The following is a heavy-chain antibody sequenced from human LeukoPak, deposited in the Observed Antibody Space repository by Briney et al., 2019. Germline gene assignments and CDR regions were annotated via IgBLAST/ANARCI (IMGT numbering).Heavy chain of an antibody. D-gene: IGHD4-17*01. CDR3: ARDGVTTHYFDY. V-gene: IGHV4-61*02. Sequence: PSETLSLTCTVSGGSISSGSYYWSWIRQPAGKGLEWIGRIYTSGSTNYNPSLKSRVTISVDTSKNQFSLKLSSVTAADTAVYYCARDGVTTHYFDYWGQGTLVTVSS. J-gene: IGHJ4*02. CDR2: IYTSGST. CDR1: GGSISSGSYY.